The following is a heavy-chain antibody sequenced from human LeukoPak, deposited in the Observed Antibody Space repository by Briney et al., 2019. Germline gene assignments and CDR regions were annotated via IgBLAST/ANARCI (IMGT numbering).Heavy chain of an antibody. J-gene: IGHJ5*02. V-gene: IGHV3-20*04. CDR2: INWNGGST. CDR3: ARGVNSYASGSYLRDWFDP. CDR1: GFTFSSYG. D-gene: IGHD3-10*01. Sequence: PGGSLRLSCAASGFTFSSYGMSWVRQAPGKGLEWVSGINWNGGSTGYADSVKGRFTISRDNAKNSLYLQMNSLRAEDTAVYYCARGVNSYASGSYLRDWFDPWGQGTLVTVSS.